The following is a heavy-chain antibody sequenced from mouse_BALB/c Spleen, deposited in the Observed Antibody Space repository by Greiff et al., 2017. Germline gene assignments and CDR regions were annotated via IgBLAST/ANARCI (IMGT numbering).Heavy chain of an antibody. D-gene: IGHD1-2*01. CDR2: ISSGGSYT. V-gene: IGHV5-6*01. Sequence: EVKLVESGGDLVKPGGSLKLSCAASGFTFSSYGMSWVRQTPDKRLEWVATISSGGSYTYYPDSVKGRFTISRDNAKNTLYLQMSSLKSEDTAMYYCARCTTATNYWYFDVWGAGTTVTVSS. CDR1: GFTFSSYG. J-gene: IGHJ1*01. CDR3: ARCTTATNYWYFDV.